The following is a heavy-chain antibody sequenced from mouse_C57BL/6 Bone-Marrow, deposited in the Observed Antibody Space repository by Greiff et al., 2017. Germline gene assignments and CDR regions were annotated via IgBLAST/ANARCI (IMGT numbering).Heavy chain of an antibody. Sequence: QVQLKESGAELVKPGASVKISCKASGYAFSSYWMNWVKQRPGKGLEWIGQIYPGDGDTNYNGKFKGKATLTADKSSSTAYMQLSSLTSEDSAVYFCARRWLLDYAMDYWGRGTSVTVSS. CDR2: IYPGDGDT. CDR3: ARRWLLDYAMDY. D-gene: IGHD2-3*01. CDR1: GYAFSSYW. J-gene: IGHJ4*01. V-gene: IGHV1-80*01.